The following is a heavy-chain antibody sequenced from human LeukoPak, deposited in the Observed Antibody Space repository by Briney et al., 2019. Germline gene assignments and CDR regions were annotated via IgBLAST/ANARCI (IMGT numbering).Heavy chain of an antibody. D-gene: IGHD2-8*01. J-gene: IGHJ4*02. CDR2: ISGSGGST. V-gene: IGHV3-23*01. Sequence: RGSLRLSCAASGFTFSSYAMSWVRQAPGKGLEWVSAISGSGGSTYYADSVKGRLTISRDNSKNTLYLQMNSLRAEDTAVYYCAKWRSLDGVCVFDYWGQGTLVTVSS. CDR3: AKWRSLDGVCVFDY. CDR1: GFTFSSYA.